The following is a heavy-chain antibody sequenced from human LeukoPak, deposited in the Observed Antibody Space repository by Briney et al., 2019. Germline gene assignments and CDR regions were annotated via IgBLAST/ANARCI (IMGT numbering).Heavy chain of an antibody. CDR3: AREKEGAYCGGDCYSNAFDI. V-gene: IGHV3-21*01. Sequence: GGSLRLSCAASGFTFSSYSMNWVRQAPGKGLEWVSSISSSSSYIYYADSVKGRFTISRDNAKNSLYLQMNSLRAEDTAVYYCAREKEGAYCGGDCYSNAFDIWGQGTMVTVSS. D-gene: IGHD2-21*02. CDR1: GFTFSSYS. J-gene: IGHJ3*02. CDR2: ISSSSSYI.